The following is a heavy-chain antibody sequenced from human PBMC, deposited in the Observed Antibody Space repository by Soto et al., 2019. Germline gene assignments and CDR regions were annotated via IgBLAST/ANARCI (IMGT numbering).Heavy chain of an antibody. CDR2: IWYDGSNK. Sequence: GVSLRLSFAASGFTFSSYGMHWFRQAPGKGLEWVAVIWYDGSNKYYADSVKGRFTISRDNSKNTLYLQMNSLRAEDTAVYYCARDFYPILRLLEWLHMGYMDVWGKGTTVSVSS. V-gene: IGHV3-33*01. CDR3: ARDFYPILRLLEWLHMGYMDV. D-gene: IGHD3-3*01. CDR1: GFTFSSYG. J-gene: IGHJ6*03.